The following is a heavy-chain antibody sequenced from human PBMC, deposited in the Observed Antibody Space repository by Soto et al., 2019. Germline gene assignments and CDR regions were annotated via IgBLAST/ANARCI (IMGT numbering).Heavy chain of an antibody. D-gene: IGHD5-12*01. J-gene: IGHJ6*04. Sequence: QAQLVQSGAEVKKPGSSVKVSCKASGDNFNSYVISWIRQAPGQGPEWMGAIIPILGTTNYAQNFQGKVSIAADASRRTAYMGVNSLRSEETAVYYCARSIVPKYTCFYGRYVWGKGTAVSVSS. CDR1: GDNFNSYV. CDR3: ARSIVPKYTCFYGRYV. CDR2: IIPILGTT. V-gene: IGHV1-69*01.